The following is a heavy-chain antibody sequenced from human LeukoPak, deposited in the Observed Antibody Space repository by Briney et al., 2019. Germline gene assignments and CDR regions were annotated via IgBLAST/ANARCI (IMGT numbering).Heavy chain of an antibody. CDR1: GFTFSSYS. CDR3: AKDLLCRSSWYSRRFDP. J-gene: IGHJ5*02. Sequence: GGSLRLSCSASGFTFSSYSMNWVRQAPGKGLEWVSYISSSSSTIYYADSVKGRFTISRDNAKNSLYLQMNSLRAEDAAIYYCAKDLLCRSSWYSRRFDPWGQGTLVTVSS. V-gene: IGHV3-48*04. D-gene: IGHD6-13*01. CDR2: ISSSSSTI.